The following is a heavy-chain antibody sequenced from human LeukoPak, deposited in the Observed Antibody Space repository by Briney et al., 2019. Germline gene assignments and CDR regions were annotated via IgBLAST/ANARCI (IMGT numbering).Heavy chain of an antibody. J-gene: IGHJ4*02. CDR3: ARDSADYVWGSYRYRSYYFDY. Sequence: PGGSLRLSCAASGFTFSSYGMHWVRQAPGKGLEWVAVISYDGSNKYYADSVKGRFTISRDNSKNSLYLQMNSLRAEDTAVYYCARDSADYVWGSYRYRSYYFDYWGQGTLVTVSS. CDR2: ISYDGSNK. V-gene: IGHV3-30*03. CDR1: GFTFSSYG. D-gene: IGHD3-16*02.